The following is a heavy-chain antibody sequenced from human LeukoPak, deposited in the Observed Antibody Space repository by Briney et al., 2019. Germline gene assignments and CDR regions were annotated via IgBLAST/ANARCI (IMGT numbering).Heavy chain of an antibody. D-gene: IGHD5-18*01. J-gene: IGHJ6*03. CDR3: ARHSGYSYGYAYYYYYMDV. CDR2: IYYSGST. V-gene: IGHV4-39*01. CDR1: GGSISSSSYY. Sequence: PSETLSLTCTVSGGSISSSSYYWGWIRQPPGKGLEWIGSIYYSGSTYYNPSLKSRVTISADPSKNQFSLKLSSVTAADTAVYYCARHSGYSYGYAYYYYYMDVWGKGTTVTVSS.